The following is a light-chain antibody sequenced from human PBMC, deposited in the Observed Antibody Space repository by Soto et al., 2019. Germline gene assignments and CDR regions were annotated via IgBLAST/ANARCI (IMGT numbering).Light chain of an antibody. CDR3: QQCNNWPFT. J-gene: IGKJ3*01. CDR1: QSVGSN. V-gene: IGKV3-15*01. Sequence: EMVMTQSPATLSVSPGERATLSCRASQSVGSNLAWYQQKPGQAPRLLIYGASTRATGIPARFSGSGSGTEFTLTINSLQSEDFAVYYCQQCNNWPFTFGPGTQVDIK. CDR2: GAS.